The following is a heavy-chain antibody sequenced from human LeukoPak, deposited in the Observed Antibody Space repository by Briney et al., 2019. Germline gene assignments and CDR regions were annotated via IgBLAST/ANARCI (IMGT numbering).Heavy chain of an antibody. J-gene: IGHJ2*01. CDR3: ARGGAAPEGYWFFDL. D-gene: IGHD6-13*01. Sequence: GASVKVSCRSSGYTFTGYYLHWVRQAPGQGLEWMGWIIPNSGGTNYAQKSQGRVTMTRDTSISTAYMDLSRLRSDDTAVYYCARGGAAPEGYWFFDLWGRGTLVTVSS. CDR2: IIPNSGGT. CDR1: GYTFTGYY. V-gene: IGHV1-2*02.